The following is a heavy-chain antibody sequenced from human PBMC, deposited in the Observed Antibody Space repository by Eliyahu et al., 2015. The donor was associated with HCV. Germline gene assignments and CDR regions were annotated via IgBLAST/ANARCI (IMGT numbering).Heavy chain of an antibody. V-gene: IGHV3-33*01. Sequence: QVQLVESGGGVVQPGRSLXLSCAASGXXFSSYGMHGVRQAPGKGLGWVAVXXYDGSNKYYADSVKGRFTISRDNSKNTLYLQMNSLRAEDTAVYYCARDDTIYSNRRTYYYYGMDVWGQGTTVTVSS. CDR1: GXXFSSYG. CDR3: ARDDTIYSNRRTYYYYGMDV. J-gene: IGHJ6*02. CDR2: XXYDGSNK. D-gene: IGHD4-11*01.